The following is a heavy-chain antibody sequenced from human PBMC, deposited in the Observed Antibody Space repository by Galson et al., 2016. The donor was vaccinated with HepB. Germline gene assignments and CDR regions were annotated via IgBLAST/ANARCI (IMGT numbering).Heavy chain of an antibody. CDR1: GFTFSNYA. CDR2: ISGSGGSP. V-gene: IGHV3-23*01. D-gene: IGHD3-3*01. J-gene: IGHJ5*02. Sequence: SLRLSCAASGFTFSNYAMSWVRQAPGKGLEWVSAISGSGGSPYYADSVKGRFTISRDNSKNTLYLQMNSLRVEDTALYYCANDTRSGVHSRWFDPWGQGTLVTVSS. CDR3: ANDTRSGVHSRWFDP.